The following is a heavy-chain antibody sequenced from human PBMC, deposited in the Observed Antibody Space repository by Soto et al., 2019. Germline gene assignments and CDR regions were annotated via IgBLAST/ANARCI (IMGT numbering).Heavy chain of an antibody. CDR2: IWYDGSNK. J-gene: IGHJ4*02. V-gene: IGHV3-33*01. Sequence: QVQLVESGGGVVQPGRSLRLSCAASGFTFSSYGMHWVRQAPGKGLEWVAVIWYDGSNKYYADSVKGRFTISRDNSKKTLYLQMTSLRAEDTAVYYCAREAAVVQGKEQANIDDWGQGTLFTVSS. CDR3: AREAAVVQGKEQANIDD. D-gene: IGHD2-2*01. CDR1: GFTFSSYG.